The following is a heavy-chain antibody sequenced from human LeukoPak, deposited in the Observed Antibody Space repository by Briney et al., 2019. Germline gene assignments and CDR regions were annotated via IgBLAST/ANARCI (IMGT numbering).Heavy chain of an antibody. CDR1: GGSFSSHG. CDR3: ARGVTRGDCLDV. J-gene: IGHJ6*04. V-gene: IGHV1-69*13. Sequence: ASVKVSCKASGGSFSSHGITWVRQAPGQGLEWMGRILPIFKRTDYAQKFQDRVTITADESRTTVYMEMSSLRSDDTAVYYCARGVTRGDCLDVWGKGTTVTVSS. CDR2: ILPIFKRT. D-gene: IGHD2-21*02.